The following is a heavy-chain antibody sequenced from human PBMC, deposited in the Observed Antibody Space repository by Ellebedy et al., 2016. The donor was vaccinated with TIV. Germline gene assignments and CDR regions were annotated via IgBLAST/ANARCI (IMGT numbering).Heavy chain of an antibody. CDR1: GFTFSSYW. CDR3: ARVGAERRYCSSTSCYYYYYGMDV. D-gene: IGHD2-2*01. J-gene: IGHJ6*02. V-gene: IGHV3-7*03. CDR2: IKQDGSEK. Sequence: PGGSLRLSCAASGFTFSSYWMSWVRQAPGKGPEWVANIKQDGSEKYYVDSVKGRFTISRDNAKNSLYLQMNSLRAEDTAVYYCARVGAERRYCSSTSCYYYYYGMDVWGQGTTVTVSS.